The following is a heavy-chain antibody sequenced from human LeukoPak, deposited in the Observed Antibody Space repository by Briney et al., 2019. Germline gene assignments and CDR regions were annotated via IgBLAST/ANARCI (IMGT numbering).Heavy chain of an antibody. CDR3: ARDLEGATYFDH. V-gene: IGHV6-1*01. Sequence: SQTLSLTCAISGDSVSGDSAAWNWIRQSPSRGLEWLGSTYYRSNWYNDYAVSVKSRITITPDTSKNQFSLQLNSLTPEDTAVYYCARDLEGATYFDHWGQGTLVTVSS. CDR2: TYYRSNWYN. D-gene: IGHD1-26*01. J-gene: IGHJ4*02. CDR1: GDSVSGDSAA.